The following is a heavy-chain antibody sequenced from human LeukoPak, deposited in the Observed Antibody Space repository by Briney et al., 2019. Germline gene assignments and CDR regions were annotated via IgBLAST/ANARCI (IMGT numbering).Heavy chain of an antibody. V-gene: IGHV3-23*01. CDR3: AKQRPYYDFWGPFDY. D-gene: IGHD3/OR15-3a*01. Sequence: PGGSLRLSCAAFGFTLHSCAMSWVRQAPGKGPEWVAIISASGGRTHHADSVQGRFIISRDTSDNTVYLHMNSLRAEDTAVYYCAKQRPYYDFWGPFDYWGQGIPVLVSS. J-gene: IGHJ4*02. CDR2: ISASGGRT. CDR1: GFTLHSCA.